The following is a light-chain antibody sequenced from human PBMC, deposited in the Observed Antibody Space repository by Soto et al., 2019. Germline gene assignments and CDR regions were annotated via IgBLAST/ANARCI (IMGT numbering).Light chain of an antibody. CDR2: LGS. Sequence: DIVLTQSPLSLPVTPGEPASISCRSSQSLLHRNGYNFLAWYLQKPGQSPPLLIYLGSNLGTGVPDRLSDIGSGTDFTLKISRVEAEDVGVYYCMQALQAPCTYGQGTKVGI. J-gene: IGKJ1*01. CDR1: QSLLHRNGYNF. CDR3: MQALQAPCT. V-gene: IGKV2-28*01.